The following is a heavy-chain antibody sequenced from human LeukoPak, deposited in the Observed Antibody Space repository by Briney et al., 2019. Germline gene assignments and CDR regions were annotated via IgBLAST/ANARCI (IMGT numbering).Heavy chain of an antibody. J-gene: IGHJ4*02. Sequence: TSETLSLTCAVYGGSFSGYHWSWIRQPPGKGLEWIGEINHSGSTNYNPSLKSRVTISVDTSKNQFSLKLSSVTAADTAVYYCARGLRSTTVVKGGYFDYWGQGTLVTVSS. D-gene: IGHD4-23*01. CDR2: INHSGST. V-gene: IGHV4-34*01. CDR1: GGSFSGYH. CDR3: ARGLRSTTVVKGGYFDY.